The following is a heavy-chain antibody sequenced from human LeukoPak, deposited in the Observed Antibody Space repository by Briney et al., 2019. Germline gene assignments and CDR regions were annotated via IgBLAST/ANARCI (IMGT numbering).Heavy chain of an antibody. J-gene: IGHJ3*02. CDR2: IYTSGST. Sequence: SETLSLTCTVSGGSISSYYWSWIRQPAGKGLEWIGRIYTSGSTNYNPSLKSRVTMSVDTSKNQFSLKLSSVTAADTAVYYCARDVSPIVVVPAAIHPPPFDIWGQGTMVTVSS. CDR3: ARDVSPIVVVPAAIHPPPFDI. V-gene: IGHV4-4*07. CDR1: GGSISSYY. D-gene: IGHD2-2*02.